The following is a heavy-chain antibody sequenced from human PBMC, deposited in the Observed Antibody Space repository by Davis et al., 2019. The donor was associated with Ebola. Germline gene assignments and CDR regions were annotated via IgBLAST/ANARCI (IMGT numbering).Heavy chain of an antibody. Sequence: GESLKISCAASGFSVSINYMGWVRRAPGKGLEYVSITYGEGGTYFADSVKGRFTVSKDISQNTLYLQMNSLRPEDTAVYYCARDLRISETGGVRGFDVWGQGTMVTVSS. D-gene: IGHD2-15*01. CDR1: GFSVSINY. CDR3: ARDLRISETGGVRGFDV. V-gene: IGHV3-66*02. J-gene: IGHJ3*01. CDR2: TYGEGGT.